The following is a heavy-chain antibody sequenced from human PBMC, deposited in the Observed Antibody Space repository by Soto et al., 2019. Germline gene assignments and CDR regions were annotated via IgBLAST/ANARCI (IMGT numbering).Heavy chain of an antibody. Sequence: GESLKIACKASGYSFTSYWIGCFRQMPGKGLEWMGIIYPGDSHTRYSPSFQGQVTISADKSISTAYLQWSSLKASDTAMYYCARLYGSGSYYNLGDYWGQGTLVTVSS. J-gene: IGHJ4*02. V-gene: IGHV5-51*03. D-gene: IGHD3-10*01. CDR1: GYSFTSYW. CDR2: IYPGDSHT. CDR3: ARLYGSGSYYNLGDY.